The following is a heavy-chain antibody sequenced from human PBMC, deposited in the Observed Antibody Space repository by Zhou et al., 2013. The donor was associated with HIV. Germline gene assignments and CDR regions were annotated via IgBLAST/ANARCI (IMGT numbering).Heavy chain of an antibody. Sequence: QVQLVQSGAEVKRPGASVKVSCKTSGGTFSTYGISWVRQAPGQGLEWMGWISAYNGNTNYAQKLQGRVTMTTDTSTSTAYMELRSLRSDDTAVYYCARDQALWFGELHFDSWGHGTLVTVSS. D-gene: IGHD3-10*01. CDR1: GGTFSTYG. V-gene: IGHV1-18*01. CDR2: ISAYNGNT. J-gene: IGHJ4*01. CDR3: ARDQALWFGELHFDS.